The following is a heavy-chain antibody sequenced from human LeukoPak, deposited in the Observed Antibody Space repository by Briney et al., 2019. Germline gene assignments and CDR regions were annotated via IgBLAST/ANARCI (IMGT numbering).Heavy chain of an antibody. D-gene: IGHD2-2*01. J-gene: IGHJ4*02. V-gene: IGHV3-23*01. Sequence: QPGGSLRLSCAASGFTFSSYAMSWVRQAPGKGLEWVSAISGSGGSTYYADSGKGRFTISRDNSKNTLYLQMNSLRAEDTAVYSCAKMGKEYQLPVYYFDYWGQGTLVTVSS. CDR2: ISGSGGST. CDR3: AKMGKEYQLPVYYFDY. CDR1: GFTFSSYA.